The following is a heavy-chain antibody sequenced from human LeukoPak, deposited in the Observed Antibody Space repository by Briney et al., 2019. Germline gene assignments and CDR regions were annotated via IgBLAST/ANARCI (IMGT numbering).Heavy chain of an antibody. J-gene: IGHJ6*02. CDR1: GFTFSSYD. V-gene: IGHV3-23*01. CDR3: AKRTHCSSTSCYYYGMDV. Sequence: GSLRLSCAASGFTFSSYDMHWVRQATGKGLEWVSAISGSGGSTYYADSVKGRFTISRDNSKNTLYLQMNSLRAEDTAVYYCAKRTHCSSTSCYYYGMDVWGQGTTVTVSS. CDR2: ISGSGGST. D-gene: IGHD2-2*01.